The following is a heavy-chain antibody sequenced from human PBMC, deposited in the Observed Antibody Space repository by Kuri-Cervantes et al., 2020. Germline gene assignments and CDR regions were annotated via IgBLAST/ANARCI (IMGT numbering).Heavy chain of an antibody. J-gene: IGHJ4*02. CDR3: ARGGILLQGYFDY. Sequence: GESLKISCVASEFTFTDYYMSWIRQAPGKGLEWISYIGSRGSPIYYADSVKGRFTIPRDNAKKSLHLQMNSLRAEDTAVYYCARGGILLQGYFDYWGQGTLVTVSS. D-gene: IGHD3-22*01. V-gene: IGHV3-11*01. CDR2: IGSRGSPI. CDR1: EFTFTDYY.